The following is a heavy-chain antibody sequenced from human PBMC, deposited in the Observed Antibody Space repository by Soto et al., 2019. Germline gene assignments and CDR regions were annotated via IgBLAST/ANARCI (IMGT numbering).Heavy chain of an antibody. D-gene: IGHD3-10*01. Sequence: SVKFSCKASGGTFSGYAISWVRQAPGQGLEWMGGIIPIFGTANYAQKFQGRVTITADESTSTAYMELSSLRSEDTAVYYCARPYDYYGSGRPSRPYYGMDVWGQGTTVTVSS. CDR3: ARPYDYYGSGRPSRPYYGMDV. CDR1: GGTFSGYA. CDR2: IIPIFGTA. J-gene: IGHJ6*02. V-gene: IGHV1-69*13.